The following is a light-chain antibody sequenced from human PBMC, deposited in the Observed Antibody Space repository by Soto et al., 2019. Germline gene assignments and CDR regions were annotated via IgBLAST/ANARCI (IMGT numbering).Light chain of an antibody. V-gene: IGKV3-11*01. CDR1: QSVSNF. CDR2: DAS. Sequence: EIVLTQSPASLSLSPGERATLSCRASQSVSNFLVWYQQKPGQAPRLLIFDASNRATGIPARFSGSGSGTDFTLTISSLEAEDFAIYYCQQRSDWPRTFGQGTTLEMK. J-gene: IGKJ2*02. CDR3: QQRSDWPRT.